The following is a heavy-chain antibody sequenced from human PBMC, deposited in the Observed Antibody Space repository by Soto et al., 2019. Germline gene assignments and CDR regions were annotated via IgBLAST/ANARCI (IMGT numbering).Heavy chain of an antibody. D-gene: IGHD6-13*01. J-gene: IGHJ6*02. V-gene: IGHV4-34*01. Sequence: PSETLSLTCAVYGGSFSGYYWSWIRQPPGKGLEWIGEINHSGSTNYNPSLKSRVTISVDTSKNQFSLKLSSVTAADTAVYYCARALRIAAAGTERGDYYYGMDVWGQGTTVTVSS. CDR1: GGSFSGYY. CDR3: ARALRIAAAGTERGDYYYGMDV. CDR2: INHSGST.